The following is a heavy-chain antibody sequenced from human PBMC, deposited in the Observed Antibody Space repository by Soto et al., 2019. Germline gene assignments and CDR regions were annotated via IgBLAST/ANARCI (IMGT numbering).Heavy chain of an antibody. CDR2: IIPIFGTA. CDR3: ARDQTSVWEKIPVYGMDV. J-gene: IGHJ6*02. V-gene: IGHV1-69*13. D-gene: IGHD1-26*01. Sequence: SVKVSCKASGGTFSSYAISWVRQAPGQGLEWMGGIIPIFGTANYAQKFQGRVTITADESTSTAYMELSSLRSEDTAVYYCARDQTSVWEKIPVYGMDVWGQGTTVTVSS. CDR1: GGTFSSYA.